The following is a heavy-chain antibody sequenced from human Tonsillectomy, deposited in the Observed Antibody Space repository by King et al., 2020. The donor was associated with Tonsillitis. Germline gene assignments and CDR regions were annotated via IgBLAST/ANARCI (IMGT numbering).Heavy chain of an antibody. CDR3: AKGPIVVVITTSHWFDP. V-gene: IGHV3-23*04. Sequence: DVQLVESGGGLVQPGGSLRLSCAASGFTFTTYAMNWVRQAPGKGLEWVSGITSSGGSTYYADSVKGRFSISRDNSKNTLHLQMNSLRAEDTAVYYCAKGPIVVVITTSHWFDPWGQGTLVTVSS. J-gene: IGHJ5*02. CDR2: ITSSGGST. CDR1: GFTFTTYA. D-gene: IGHD3-22*01.